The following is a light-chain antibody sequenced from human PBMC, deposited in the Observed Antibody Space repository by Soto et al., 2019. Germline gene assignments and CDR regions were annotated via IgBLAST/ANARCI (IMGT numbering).Light chain of an antibody. Sequence: DVVMTQSPLSLPVTLGQPASISCRSSQSLVDSGGNTFLNWYQQRTGQSPRRLIYMVSNRDSGVPDRFSGSGSGSDFTLKINRVEAEDVGLYYCMQGTHWPWTFGQGTKVEIK. CDR1: QSLVDSGGNTF. CDR3: MQGTHWPWT. J-gene: IGKJ1*01. CDR2: MVS. V-gene: IGKV2-30*01.